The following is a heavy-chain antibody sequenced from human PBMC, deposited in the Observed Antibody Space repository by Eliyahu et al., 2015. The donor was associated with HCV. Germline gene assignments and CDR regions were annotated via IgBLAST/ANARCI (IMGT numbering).Heavy chain of an antibody. D-gene: IGHD2-21*01. CDR2: VSHDGTSK. V-gene: IGHV3-30*18. Sequence: QVQLVESGGGVVQSGRSLRLSCAASGFIXXXYGXYWVRQAPGKGLGWVAAVSHDGTSKYHADSVKGRLTISRDNSKKTLYLQMNSLRIEDTAVYYCAKDLSIVGGRRQGYYGMDVWGQGTTVIVSS. CDR3: AKDLSIVGGRRQGYYGMDV. CDR1: GFIXXXYG. J-gene: IGHJ6*02.